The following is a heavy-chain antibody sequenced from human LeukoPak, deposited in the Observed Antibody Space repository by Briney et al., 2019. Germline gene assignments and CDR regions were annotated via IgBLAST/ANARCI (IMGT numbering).Heavy chain of an antibody. CDR3: ARGTYSNYDPYYFDY. Sequence: SETLSLTCTVSGGSISSGGYYWSWIQQPPGKGLEWIGYIYHSGSTYYNPSLKSRVTISVDRSKNQFTLKLSTVTAADTAVYYCARGTYSNYDPYYFDYWGQGTLVTVSS. D-gene: IGHD4-11*01. J-gene: IGHJ4*02. V-gene: IGHV4-30-2*01. CDR2: IYHSGST. CDR1: GGSISSGGYY.